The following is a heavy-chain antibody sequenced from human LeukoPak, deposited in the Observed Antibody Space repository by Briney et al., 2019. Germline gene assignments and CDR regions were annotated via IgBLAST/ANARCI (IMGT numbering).Heavy chain of an antibody. CDR3: ARGGIPYDFWSGYPETDYFDY. V-gene: IGHV1-18*01. CDR2: INSYNGNT. Sequence: ASVKVSCKASGYTFTSYAISWVRQAPGQGLEWMGWINSYNGNTNYAQKLQGRVTMTTDTSTSTAYMELRSLRSDDTAVYYCARGGIPYDFWSGYPETDYFDYWGQGTLVTVSS. D-gene: IGHD3-3*01. CDR1: GYTFTSYA. J-gene: IGHJ4*02.